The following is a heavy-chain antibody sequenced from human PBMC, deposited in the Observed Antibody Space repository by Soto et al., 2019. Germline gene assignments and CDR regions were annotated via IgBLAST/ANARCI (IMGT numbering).Heavy chain of an antibody. V-gene: IGHV2-5*02. J-gene: IGHJ4*02. Sequence: QITLKESGPTLVKPTQTLTLTCTFSGFSLSTRGVGVGWIRQPPGKALEWLALIYWADDEGYSPSPKSRLNITNDTSNHQVVLTMTNMDPGDTATYYCAHRPRGYSYHFDYWGQGTLVTVSS. D-gene: IGHD5-18*01. CDR1: GFSLSTRGVG. CDR2: IYWADDE. CDR3: AHRPRGYSYHFDY.